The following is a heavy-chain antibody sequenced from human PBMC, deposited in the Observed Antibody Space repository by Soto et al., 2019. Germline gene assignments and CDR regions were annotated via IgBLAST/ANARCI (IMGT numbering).Heavy chain of an antibody. CDR1: GGSISSYY. D-gene: IGHD6-13*01. CDR2: IYTSGVT. CDR3: AREGWYSSSWYQSNWFDP. V-gene: IGHV4-4*07. Sequence: PSETLSLTCTVSGGSISSYYWSWLRQPAGRGLEWIGRIYTSGVTNYHPPLNRRVTMSVDTSKNQFSRKLSAVTAADTAVYYGAREGWYSSSWYQSNWFDPWGQGTLVTVSS. J-gene: IGHJ5*02.